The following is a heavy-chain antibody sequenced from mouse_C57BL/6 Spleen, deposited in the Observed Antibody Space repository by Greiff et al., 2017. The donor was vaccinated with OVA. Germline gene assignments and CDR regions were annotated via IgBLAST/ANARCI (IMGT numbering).Heavy chain of an antibody. CDR1: GFTFSDFY. Sequence: EVQLVESGGGLVQSGRSLRLSCATSGFTFSDFYMEWVRQAPGKGLEWIAASRNKANDYTTEYSASVKGRFIVSRDTSQSILYLQMNALRAEDTAIYYCARDPLGYAMDYWGQGTSVTVSS. CDR2: SRNKANDYTT. CDR3: ARDPLGYAMDY. V-gene: IGHV7-1*01. J-gene: IGHJ4*01. D-gene: IGHD6-1*01.